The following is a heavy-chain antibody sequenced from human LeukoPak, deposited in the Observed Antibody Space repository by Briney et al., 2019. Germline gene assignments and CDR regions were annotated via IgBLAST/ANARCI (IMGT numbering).Heavy chain of an antibody. V-gene: IGHV3-23*01. D-gene: IGHD3-22*01. CDR3: AKGLKPPGPITMIVVVNSFDY. Sequence: PGGSLRLSCAASGFTFSSYAMSWVRQAPGKGLEWVSAISGSGGSTYYADSVKGRFTISRDNSKNTLYLQMNSLRAEDTAVYYCAKGLKPPGPITMIVVVNSFDYWGQGTLVTVSS. CDR2: ISGSGGST. CDR1: GFTFSSYA. J-gene: IGHJ4*02.